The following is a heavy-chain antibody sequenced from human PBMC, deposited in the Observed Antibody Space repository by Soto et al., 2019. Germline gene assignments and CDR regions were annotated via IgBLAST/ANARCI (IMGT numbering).Heavy chain of an antibody. V-gene: IGHV1-3*01. CDR2: INAGNGNT. Sequence: ASVKVSCKASGYTFTSYAIHWVRQAPGQRLEWMGWINAGNGNTKYSQKFQGRVTITRDTSASTAYMELSSLRSEDTAVYYCARVYYDILTGYLWDYWGQGTLVTVSS. D-gene: IGHD3-9*01. CDR3: ARVYYDILTGYLWDY. J-gene: IGHJ4*02. CDR1: GYTFTSYA.